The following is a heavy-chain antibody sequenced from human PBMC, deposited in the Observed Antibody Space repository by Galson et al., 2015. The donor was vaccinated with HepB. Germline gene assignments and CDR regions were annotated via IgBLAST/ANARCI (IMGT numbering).Heavy chain of an antibody. V-gene: IGHV3-9*01. Sequence: SLRLSCAASGFTFSSYGMHWVRQAPGKGLEWVSGISWNSGSIGYADSVKGRFTISRDNAKNSLYLQMNSLRAEDTALYYCAKDILVAVDAFDIWGQGTMVTVSS. J-gene: IGHJ3*02. CDR3: AKDILVAVDAFDI. CDR2: ISWNSGSI. CDR1: GFTFSSYG. D-gene: IGHD5-12*01.